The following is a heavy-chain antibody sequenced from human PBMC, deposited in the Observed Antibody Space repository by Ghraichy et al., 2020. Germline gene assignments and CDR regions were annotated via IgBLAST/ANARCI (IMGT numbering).Heavy chain of an antibody. CDR3: TTATATNFDF. CDR1: GFTFNSAW. CDR2: IKSKTFDETT. Sequence: LSLTCAASGFTFNSAWMSWVRQAPGKGLEWVGRIKSKTFDETTDYAAPVKGRFTISRDDSNNTVYLYMNNLKTEDTAVYYCTTATATNFDFWGQGTLVTVSS. J-gene: IGHJ4*02. V-gene: IGHV3-15*01. D-gene: IGHD4-17*01.